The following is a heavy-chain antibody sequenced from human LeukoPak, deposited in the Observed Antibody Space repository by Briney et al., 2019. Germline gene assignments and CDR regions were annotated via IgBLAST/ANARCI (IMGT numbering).Heavy chain of an antibody. CDR1: GFTFSSYA. CDR3: ATTLNVATAGYF. J-gene: IGHJ4*02. V-gene: IGHV3-30-3*01. Sequence: GRSLRLSCAASGFTFSSYAMHWVRQAPGKGLEWVAVISYDGSNKYYADSVKGRFTISRDNAKNSVYLQMNSLRAEDTAMYYCATTLNVATAGYFWGQGTLVTVSS. CDR2: ISYDGSNK. D-gene: IGHD6-13*01.